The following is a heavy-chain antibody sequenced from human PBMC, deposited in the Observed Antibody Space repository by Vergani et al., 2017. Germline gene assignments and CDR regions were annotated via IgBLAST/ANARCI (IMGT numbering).Heavy chain of an antibody. V-gene: IGHV2-70*15. CDR1: GFSLTTSGMC. D-gene: IGHD6-13*01. CDR3: AQGYRTLDF. Sequence: QVTLRESGPALVKPTQTLTLTCTFSGFSLTTSGMCVTWIRQPPGKALEWLARIDWDDDKYYSTSLKTRLTISKDTSKNQVVLTMTNMDPVDTATYYCAQGYRTLDFWGQGTVVTVSS. J-gene: IGHJ4*02. CDR2: IDWDDDK.